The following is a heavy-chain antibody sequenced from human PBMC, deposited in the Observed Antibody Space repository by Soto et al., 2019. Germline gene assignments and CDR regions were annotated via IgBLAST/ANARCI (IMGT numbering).Heavy chain of an antibody. CDR1: GGSISSSSYY. CDR2: IYYSGST. CDR3: ARLGPSDYIWGSYPLNWFDP. D-gene: IGHD3-16*02. Sequence: QLHLQESGPGLVKPSETLSLTCTVSGGSISSSSYYWGWIRQPPGKGLEWIGSIYYSGSTYYNPSLKSLVTISVDSSKNQFSLKMSSVTAAESAVYYSARLGPSDYIWGSYPLNWFDPWGQGTLVIVSS. V-gene: IGHV4-39*01. J-gene: IGHJ5*02.